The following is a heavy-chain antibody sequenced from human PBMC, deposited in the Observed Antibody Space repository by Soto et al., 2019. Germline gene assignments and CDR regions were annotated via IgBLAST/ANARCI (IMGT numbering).Heavy chain of an antibody. J-gene: IGHJ4*02. Sequence: GGSLRLSCAASGFTFSDYYMSCIRQAPGKGLEWVSYISSSGSTIYYTDSVKGRFTISRDNAKNSLYLQMNSLRAEDTAVYYCARVARSGSYEYWGQGTMVTVSS. CDR3: ARVARSGSYEY. D-gene: IGHD1-26*01. CDR1: GFTFSDYY. CDR2: ISSSGSTI. V-gene: IGHV3-11*01.